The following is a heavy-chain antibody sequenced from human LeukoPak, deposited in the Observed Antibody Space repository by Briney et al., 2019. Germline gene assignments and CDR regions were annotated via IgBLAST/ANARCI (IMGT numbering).Heavy chain of an antibody. CDR1: RYSFTTHY. CDR3: SRSSAAAGAVGY. J-gene: IGHJ4*02. D-gene: IGHD6-13*01. V-gene: IGHV1-2*02. Sequence: ASVKVSCKASRYSFTTHYIHWVRQAPGQGLEWMGCINPNTGGTNYALKFQGRVTMTSDTSTTTAYMGLSSLSSDDTAVYFCSRSSAAAGAVGYWGQGTLVTVSS. CDR2: INPNTGGT.